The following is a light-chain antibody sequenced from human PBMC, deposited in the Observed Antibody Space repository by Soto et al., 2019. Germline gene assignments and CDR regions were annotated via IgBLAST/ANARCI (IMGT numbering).Light chain of an antibody. CDR1: QRIGNY. J-gene: IGKJ2*01. CDR3: QQSNTTPYT. V-gene: IGKV1-39*01. Sequence: DIQMTQSPSSLSASVGDRVTTTCRAGQRIGNYLNWYQQRPGKAPKVLIYAASTLLSGVPSRFSGTGSGTDFTLTISSLQPEDFATYFCQQSNTTPYTFGQGTRLEIK. CDR2: AAS.